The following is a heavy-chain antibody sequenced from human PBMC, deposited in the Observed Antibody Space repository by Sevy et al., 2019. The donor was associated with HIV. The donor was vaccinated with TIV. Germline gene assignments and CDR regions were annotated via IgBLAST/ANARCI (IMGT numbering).Heavy chain of an antibody. D-gene: IGHD2-15*01. Sequence: GGSLRLSCAASGFTFSSYGMHWVRQAPGKGLEWVAVIWYDGSNKYYADSVKGRFTISRDNSKNTLYLQMNSLRAEDTAVYYCAKGACSGGSCYWEGDYYYYYMDVWGKGTTVTVSS. CDR2: IWYDGSNK. J-gene: IGHJ6*03. CDR1: GFTFSSYG. V-gene: IGHV3-33*06. CDR3: AKGACSGGSCYWEGDYYYYYMDV.